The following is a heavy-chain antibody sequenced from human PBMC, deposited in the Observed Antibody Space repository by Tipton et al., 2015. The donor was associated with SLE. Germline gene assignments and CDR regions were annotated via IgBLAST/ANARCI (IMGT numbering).Heavy chain of an antibody. Sequence: TLSRTCAVYGGSLSGYNWSWFRQPPGKGLEWIGEINHSGSTKYNPSLKSRVIISVDTSKNQFSLKVTSVTAADSAVYYCAGGPTPPYGSGWYSFDFWGQGTLVTVSS. CDR3: AGGPTPPYGSGWYSFDF. V-gene: IGHV4-34*01. D-gene: IGHD6-19*01. CDR1: GGSLSGYN. J-gene: IGHJ4*02. CDR2: INHSGST.